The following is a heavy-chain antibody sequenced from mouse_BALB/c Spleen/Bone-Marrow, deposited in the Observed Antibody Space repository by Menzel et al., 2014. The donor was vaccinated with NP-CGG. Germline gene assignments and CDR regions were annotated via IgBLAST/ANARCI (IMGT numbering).Heavy chain of an antibody. Sequence: VQLVESGPGLVAPSQTLSITCTVSGFSLTSYGVHWVRQPPGKGLEWLGGIWAGDSKNYNTAIMSRLSISKDNSQSQVFSKINSLQTGDCAIYYCARAGSGFFDYWGQGTTLTVSS. J-gene: IGHJ2*01. V-gene: IGHV2-9*02. CDR1: GFSLTSYG. CDR2: IWAGDSK. D-gene: IGHD3-1*01. CDR3: ARAGSGFFDY.